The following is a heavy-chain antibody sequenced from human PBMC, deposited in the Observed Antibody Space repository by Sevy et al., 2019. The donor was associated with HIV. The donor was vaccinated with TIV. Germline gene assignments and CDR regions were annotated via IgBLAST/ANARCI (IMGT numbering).Heavy chain of an antibody. CDR2: VYFTGST. J-gene: IGHJ4*02. D-gene: IGHD3-9*01. Sequence: SETLSLTCSVSGGSISSSTYYWGWIRQPPGRGLEWIGSVYFTGSTYYNPSLKSRVTISVVTSKNEFSLKVNSVTAADTAVYYCARLGGLRFFDWSSLNYFDYWGQGTLVTVSS. V-gene: IGHV4-39*01. CDR3: ARLGGLRFFDWSSLNYFDY. CDR1: GGSISSSTYY.